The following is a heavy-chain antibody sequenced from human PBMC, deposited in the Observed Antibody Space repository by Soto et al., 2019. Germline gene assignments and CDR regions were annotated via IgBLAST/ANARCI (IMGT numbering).Heavy chain of an antibody. Sequence: LPSTASDGNITSISWRLFIKQTPGKGLEWIGEIHHSETTNYNPSLNSRVSISVDKSKNQFSLKLNSVNAADTADYYYLRAADDERTCYYN. V-gene: IGHV4-4*02. D-gene: IGHD1-1*01. CDR2: IHHSETT. CDR1: DGNITSISW. J-gene: IGHJ6*01. CDR3: LRAADDERTCYYN.